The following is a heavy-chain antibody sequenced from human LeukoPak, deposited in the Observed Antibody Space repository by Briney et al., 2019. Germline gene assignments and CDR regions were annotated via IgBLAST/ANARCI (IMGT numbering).Heavy chain of an antibody. V-gene: IGHV5-51*01. Sequence: GESLKISCQGSGYSFTTYWIGWVRQMPGKGLEWMGIIYPGDSDTRYSPSFQGQVSISADKSFSTAYLQWSSLKASDTAMYYCARRAASGPWNYFEYWGQGTLVTVSS. CDR3: ARRAASGPWNYFEY. CDR2: IYPGDSDT. CDR1: GYSFTTYW. D-gene: IGHD6-25*01. J-gene: IGHJ4*02.